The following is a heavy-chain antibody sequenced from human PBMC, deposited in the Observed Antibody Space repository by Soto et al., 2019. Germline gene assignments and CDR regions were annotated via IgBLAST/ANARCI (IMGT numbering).Heavy chain of an antibody. J-gene: IGHJ3*02. CDR3: AKPSVFNMQFRVAAFDI. CDR2: ISGSGGST. V-gene: IGHV3-23*01. D-gene: IGHD2-21*01. Sequence: GGSLRLSCAASGFTFSSYAMSWVRQAPGKGLEWVSAISGSGGSTYYADSVKGRFTISRDNSKNTLYLQMNSLRAEHTAVYYCAKPSVFNMQFRVAAFDIWGQGTMVTVSS. CDR1: GFTFSSYA.